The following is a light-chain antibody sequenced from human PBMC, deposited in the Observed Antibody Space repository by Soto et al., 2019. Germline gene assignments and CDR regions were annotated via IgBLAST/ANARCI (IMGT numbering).Light chain of an antibody. J-gene: IGKJ4*01. Sequence: DIQMTQSPSTLSAPVGDRVTITCLASQSINNWLAWYQQKPGKAPKLLIYKTSDLESGVPSRFSGSGSGAASSLTISSLQPYDFATYDCQQYKSLSRTCRGGTRVEVK. CDR2: KTS. CDR3: QQYKSLSRT. V-gene: IGKV1-5*03. CDR1: QSINNW.